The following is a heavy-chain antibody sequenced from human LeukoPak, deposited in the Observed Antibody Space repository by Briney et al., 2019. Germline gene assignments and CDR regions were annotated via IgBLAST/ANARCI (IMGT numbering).Heavy chain of an antibody. CDR2: ISGSGGST. J-gene: IGHJ5*02. D-gene: IGHD3-10*01. V-gene: IGHV3-23*01. Sequence: GGSLRLSCAASGFTFSSYAMSWVRQAPGKGLEWVSAISGSGGSTYYADSVKGRFTISRDNSKNTLYLQMNSLRAEDTAVYYCAKAYYYGSGSYGKNWFDPWGQGTLVTVSS. CDR1: GFTFSSYA. CDR3: AKAYYYGSGSYGKNWFDP.